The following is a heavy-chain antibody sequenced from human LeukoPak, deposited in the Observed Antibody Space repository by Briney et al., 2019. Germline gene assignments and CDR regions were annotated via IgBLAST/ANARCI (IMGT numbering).Heavy chain of an antibody. D-gene: IGHD1-26*01. J-gene: IGHJ4*02. CDR1: GFTFSGYW. CDR2: IKQDGYEK. CDR3: ARDKIVGPTTLDY. Sequence: PGGSLRLSCAASGFTFSGYWMSWVRQTPEKGLEWVANIKQDGYEKYYVDSVKGRFTISRDNAKNSLYLQMNNLRADDTAIYYCARDKIVGPTTLDYWGQGTLVTVSS. V-gene: IGHV3-7*01.